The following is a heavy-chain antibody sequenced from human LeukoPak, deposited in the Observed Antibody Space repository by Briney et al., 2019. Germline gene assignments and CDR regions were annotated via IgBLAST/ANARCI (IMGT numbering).Heavy chain of an antibody. CDR2: IYTSGST. CDR1: GGSISSYY. Sequence: SETLSLTCTVSGGSISSYYWSWIRQPPGKGLEWIGYIYTSGSTNYNPSLKSRVTISVDTSKNQFSLKLSSVTAADTAVYYCARLWGGIAARPGRGYYYYYMDVWGKGTTVTVSS. D-gene: IGHD6-6*01. V-gene: IGHV4-4*09. CDR3: ARLWGGIAARPGRGYYYYYMDV. J-gene: IGHJ6*03.